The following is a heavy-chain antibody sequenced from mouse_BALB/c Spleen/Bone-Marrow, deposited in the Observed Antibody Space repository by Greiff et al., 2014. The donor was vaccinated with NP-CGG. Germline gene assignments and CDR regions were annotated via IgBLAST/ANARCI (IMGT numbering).Heavy chain of an antibody. CDR2: INPYNGGT. CDR3: AREGDYDYAWFAY. V-gene: IGHV1-18*01. CDR1: GYSFTGYT. D-gene: IGHD2-4*01. J-gene: IGHJ3*01. Sequence: EVQGVESGPEVVKPGASMKMSCKASGYSFTGYTMNWVKQSHGKNLEWIGLINPYNGGTHYNQKFKGKATLTVDKSSSTAYMELLSLTSEDSAVYYCAREGDYDYAWFAYWGQGTLITVSA.